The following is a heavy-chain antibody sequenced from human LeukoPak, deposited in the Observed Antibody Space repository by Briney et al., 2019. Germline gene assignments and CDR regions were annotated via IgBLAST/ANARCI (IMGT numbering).Heavy chain of an antibody. CDR3: ARDGNAL. D-gene: IGHD1-1*01. Sequence: GSLRLSCAASGFTFSNYEMHWVRQPPGKGLEWIGSIYYSGGTYYNPSLKSRVTISIDTSKNQFSLKLRSVTAADTAVYYCARDGNALWGQGTLVTVSS. CDR1: GFTFSNYE. J-gene: IGHJ4*02. V-gene: IGHV4-59*12. CDR2: IYYSGGT.